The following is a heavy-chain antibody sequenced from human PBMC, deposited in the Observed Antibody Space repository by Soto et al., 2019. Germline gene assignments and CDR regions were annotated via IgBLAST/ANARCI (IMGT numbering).Heavy chain of an antibody. D-gene: IGHD2-8*01. Sequence: GGSLRLSCSASGFTFSSYAMHWVRQAPGKGLEYVSAISSNGGSTYYADSVKGRFTISRDNSKNTLYLQMSSLRAEDTAVYYCVKDGGNIVLMVYDEIGNAEYFQHWGQGTLVTVSS. CDR3: VKDGGNIVLMVYDEIGNAEYFQH. V-gene: IGHV3-64D*08. J-gene: IGHJ1*01. CDR2: ISSNGGST. CDR1: GFTFSSYA.